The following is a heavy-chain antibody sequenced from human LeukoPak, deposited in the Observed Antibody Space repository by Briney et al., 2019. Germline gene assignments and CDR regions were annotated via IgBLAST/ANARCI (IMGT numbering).Heavy chain of an antibody. Sequence: PGGSLRLSCAASGFTFSDHYMSWIRQAPGKGLEWVANIKQDGSEKYYVDSVKGRFTISRDNAKNSLYLQMNSLRAEDTAVYYCARDRHYDFWSGYSPFDYWGQGTLVTVSS. J-gene: IGHJ4*02. CDR2: IKQDGSEK. CDR3: ARDRHYDFWSGYSPFDY. CDR1: GFTFSDHY. V-gene: IGHV3-7*01. D-gene: IGHD3-3*01.